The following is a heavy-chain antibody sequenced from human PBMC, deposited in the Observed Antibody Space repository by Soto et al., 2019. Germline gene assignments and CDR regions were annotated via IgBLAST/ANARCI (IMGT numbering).Heavy chain of an antibody. CDR1: GFTVSSNY. V-gene: IGHV3-66*01. CDR2: IYSGGST. D-gene: IGHD3-9*01. Sequence: PGGSLRLSCAASGFTVSSNYMSWVRQAPGKGLEWVSVIYSGGSTYYADSVKGRFTISRDNSKNTLYLQMNSLRAEDTAVYYCARDRTDYDILTGYSNDAFDIWGQGTLVTVSS. CDR3: ARDRTDYDILTGYSNDAFDI. J-gene: IGHJ3*02.